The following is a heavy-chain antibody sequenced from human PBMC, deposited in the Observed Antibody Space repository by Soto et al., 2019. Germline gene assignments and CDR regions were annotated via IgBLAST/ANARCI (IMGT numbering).Heavy chain of an antibody. J-gene: IGHJ5*02. V-gene: IGHV4-31*03. CDR3: AREDGSGSPNWFDP. D-gene: IGHD3-10*01. CDR2: IYYSGST. CDR1: GGSISSGGYY. Sequence: SETLSLTCTVSGGSISSGGYYWSRIRQHPGKGLEWIGYIYYSGSTYYNPSLKSRVTISVDTSKNQFSLKLSSVTAADTAVYYCAREDGSGSPNWFDPWGQGTLVTVSS.